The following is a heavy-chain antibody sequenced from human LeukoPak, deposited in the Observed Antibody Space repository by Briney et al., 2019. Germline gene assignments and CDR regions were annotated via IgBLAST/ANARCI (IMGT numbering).Heavy chain of an antibody. J-gene: IGHJ4*02. Sequence: GGSLRLSCAASGFTFSSYGMSWVRQAPGKGLEWVSAISGSGGSTYYADSVKGRFTISRDNSKNTLYLQMNSLRAEDTAVYYCTVIWFGELPGDYWGQGTLVTVSS. V-gene: IGHV3-23*01. CDR2: ISGSGGST. CDR1: GFTFSSYG. D-gene: IGHD3-10*01. CDR3: TVIWFGELPGDY.